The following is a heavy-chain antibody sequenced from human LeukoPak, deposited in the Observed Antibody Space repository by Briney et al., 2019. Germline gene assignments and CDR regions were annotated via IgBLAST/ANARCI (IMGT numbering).Heavy chain of an antibody. V-gene: IGHV3-74*01. D-gene: IGHD1-26*01. CDR1: GFTFSSYW. Sequence: GGSLRLSCAASGFTFSSYWMHWVRQAPGKGLVWVSRINSDGSSTSYADSVKGRFTISRDNAKNTLYLQMNSLRAEDTAVYYCARVQGSYAVFDHWGQGTLVTVPS. J-gene: IGHJ4*02. CDR2: INSDGSST. CDR3: ARVQGSYAVFDH.